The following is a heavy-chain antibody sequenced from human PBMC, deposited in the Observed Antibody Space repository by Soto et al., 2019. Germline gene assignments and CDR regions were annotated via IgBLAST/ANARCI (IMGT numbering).Heavy chain of an antibody. Sequence: GGSLRLSCAASGFTFSSYAMSWVRQAPGKGLEWVSAISGSGGSTYYADSVKGRFTISRDNSKNTLYLQMNSLRAEDTAVYYCAKRSGYSSSSIRYNWFDPWGQGTLVTVSS. CDR2: ISGSGGST. D-gene: IGHD6-6*01. CDR3: AKRSGYSSSSIRYNWFDP. CDR1: GFTFSSYA. J-gene: IGHJ5*02. V-gene: IGHV3-23*01.